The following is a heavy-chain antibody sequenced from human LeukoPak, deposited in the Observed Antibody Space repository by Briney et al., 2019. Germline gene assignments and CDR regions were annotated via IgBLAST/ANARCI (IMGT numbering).Heavy chain of an antibody. J-gene: IGHJ6*02. CDR3: ARGLPGYYYYGMDV. Sequence: GGSLRLSCAASGFTFSDHYMDWVRLAPGKGLEWVGRTRNKANSYTTEYAASVKGRFTISRDDSKNSLYLQMNSLKTEDTAVYYCARGLPGYYYYGMDVWGQGTTVTVSS. CDR2: TRNKANSYTT. V-gene: IGHV3-72*01. CDR1: GFTFSDHY.